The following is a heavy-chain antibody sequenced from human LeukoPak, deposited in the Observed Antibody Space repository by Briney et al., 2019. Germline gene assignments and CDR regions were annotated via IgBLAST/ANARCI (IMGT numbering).Heavy chain of an antibody. CDR3: ARAAAAAGGQYFDY. CDR1: GYSISSGYY. J-gene: IGHJ4*02. D-gene: IGHD6-13*01. V-gene: IGHV4-38-2*01. Sequence: SETLSLTCAVSGYSISSGYYWGWIRQPPGKGLEWIGSIYHSGSTYYNPSLKSRVTISVDTSKNQFSLKLSSVTAADTAVYYCARAAAAAGGQYFDYWGQGTLVAVSS. CDR2: IYHSGST.